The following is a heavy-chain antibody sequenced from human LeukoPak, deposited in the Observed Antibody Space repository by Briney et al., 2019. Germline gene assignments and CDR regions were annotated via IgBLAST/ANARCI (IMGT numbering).Heavy chain of an antibody. V-gene: IGHV4-59*04. CDR3: ARQPPRVIGWFDP. CDR2: IYYSGST. J-gene: IGHJ5*02. CDR1: GGSISSYY. Sequence: KPSETLSLTCTVSGGSISSYYWNWIRQPPGKGLEWIGTIYYSGSTYYNPPLRSRVTMSVDPSKNQFSLKLTSVTAADTAVYYCARQPPRVIGWFDPWGQGTLVSISS. D-gene: IGHD3-10*01.